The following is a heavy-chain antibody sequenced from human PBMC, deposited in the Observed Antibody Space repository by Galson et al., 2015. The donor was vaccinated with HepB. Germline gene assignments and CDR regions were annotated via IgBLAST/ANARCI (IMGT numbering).Heavy chain of an antibody. CDR1: GYSFTSFW. CDR3: ARRRPPSYSSGWYETLVSAGWSYYGMDV. V-gene: IGHV5-10-1*01. J-gene: IGHJ6*02. D-gene: IGHD6-19*01. Sequence: QSGAEVTKPGESLRISCKGSGYSFTSFWISWVRQMPGKGLEWMGRIDPSDSYTNYSPSFQGHVTISADKSISTAYLQWSSLKASDTAMYYCARRRPPSYSSGWYETLVSAGWSYYGMDVWGQGTTVTVSS. CDR2: IDPSDSYT.